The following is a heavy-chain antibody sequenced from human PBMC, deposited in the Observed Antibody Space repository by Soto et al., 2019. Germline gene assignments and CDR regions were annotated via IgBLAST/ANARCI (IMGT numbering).Heavy chain of an antibody. D-gene: IGHD3-16*01. Sequence: PSETLSLTCTVSGGSVSSGGYYWSWIRQHPGKGLEWIGYIYYSGSTYYNPSLKGRVTISVDTSKNQFSLKLSSVTAADTAVYYCARAPGGPSFDYWGQGTLVTVSS. J-gene: IGHJ4*02. CDR2: IYYSGST. CDR3: ARAPGGPSFDY. V-gene: IGHV4-31*03. CDR1: GGSVSSGGYY.